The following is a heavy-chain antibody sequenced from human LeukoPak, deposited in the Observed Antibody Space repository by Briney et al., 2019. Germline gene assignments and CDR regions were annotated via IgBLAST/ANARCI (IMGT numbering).Heavy chain of an antibody. V-gene: IGHV1-69*13. CDR1: GGTFSSYA. Sequence: SVKVSCKASGGTFSSYAISWVRQAPGQGLEWMGGIIPIFGTANYAQKFQGRVTITADESTSTAYMELSSLRSEDTAVYYCARAIETYGSGTYYFDYWGQGTLVTVSS. J-gene: IGHJ4*02. CDR2: IIPIFGTA. CDR3: ARAIETYGSGTYYFDY. D-gene: IGHD3-10*01.